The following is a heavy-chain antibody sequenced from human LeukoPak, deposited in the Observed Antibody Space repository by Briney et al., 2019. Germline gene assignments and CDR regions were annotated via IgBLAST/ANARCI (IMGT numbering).Heavy chain of an antibody. D-gene: IGHD4-23*01. Sequence: PSETLSLTCTVSGVSIRSSTNWWTWVRQAPGKGLEWIGEVFHSGSTNYNPSLKSRVTMSADKSKNQFSLNLSSVTAADTAVYYCLHGGNSGDWVFWGQGTLVTVSS. CDR2: VFHSGST. CDR3: LHGGNSGDWVF. CDR1: GVSIRSSTNW. J-gene: IGHJ4*02. V-gene: IGHV4-4*02.